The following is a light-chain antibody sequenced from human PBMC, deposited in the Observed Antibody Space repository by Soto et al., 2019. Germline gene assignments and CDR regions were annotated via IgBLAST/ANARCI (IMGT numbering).Light chain of an antibody. Sequence: SVLTQPPSVSAAPGEKVIISCPGSSSNIGNSYVFWYYQLPGTAPKLLIYETNKRPSGIPDRFSGSKSGTSATLGITGLQTGDEADYYCGTWDGILSVVGFGGGTKVTVL. V-gene: IGLV1-51*02. CDR1: SSNIGNSY. CDR2: ETN. J-gene: IGLJ2*01. CDR3: GTWDGILSVVG.